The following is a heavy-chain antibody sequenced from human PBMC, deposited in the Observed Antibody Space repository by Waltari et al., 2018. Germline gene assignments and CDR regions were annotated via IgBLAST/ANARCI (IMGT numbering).Heavy chain of an antibody. V-gene: IGHV3-48*04. Sequence: EVQLVESGGGLVQPGGSLRLSCAASGFTSSRYSMTWVRQAPGKGLEWISYISTSSSPIYYADSVKGRFTISRDNAKNSLYLQMNSLRAEDTAVYYCARGRVNGYMDVWGKGTTVTVSS. CDR3: ARGRVNGYMDV. CDR1: GFTSSRYS. D-gene: IGHD3-10*01. J-gene: IGHJ6*03. CDR2: ISTSSSPI.